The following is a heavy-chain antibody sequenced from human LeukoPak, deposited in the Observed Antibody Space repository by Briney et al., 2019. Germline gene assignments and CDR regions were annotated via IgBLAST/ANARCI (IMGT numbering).Heavy chain of an antibody. CDR3: ARHVGYGDYEFDP. J-gene: IGHJ5*02. CDR2: TDPSDSYT. Sequence: HGESLKISCKGSGYSFTSYWISWVRQMPGKGLEWMGRTDPSDSYTNYSPSFQGHVTISADKSISTAYLQWSSLKASDTAMYYCARHVGYGDYEFDPWGQGTLVTVSS. V-gene: IGHV5-10-1*01. CDR1: GYSFTSYW. D-gene: IGHD4-17*01.